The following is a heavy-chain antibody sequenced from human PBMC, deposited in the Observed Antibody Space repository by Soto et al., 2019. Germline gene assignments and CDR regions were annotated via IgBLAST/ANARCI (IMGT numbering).Heavy chain of an antibody. D-gene: IGHD6-6*01. V-gene: IGHV4-61*01. CDR1: GGSVSSGSYY. CDR3: AREYSSSSYWFDP. Sequence: SETLSLTCTVSGGSVSSGSYYWSWIRQPPGKGLEWIGYIYYSGSTNYNPSLKSRVTISVDTSKNQFSLKLSSVTAAGTAVYYCAREYSSSSYWFDPWGQRTLVTVSS. CDR2: IYYSGST. J-gene: IGHJ5*02.